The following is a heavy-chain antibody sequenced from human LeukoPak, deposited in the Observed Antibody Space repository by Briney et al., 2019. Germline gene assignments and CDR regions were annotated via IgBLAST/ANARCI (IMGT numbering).Heavy chain of an antibody. Sequence: GGSLRLSCAASGFTFSSYGMSWVRQAPGKGLEWVSAISGSGGSTYYADSVKGRFTISRDNSKNTLYLQMNSLRAEDTAVYYCAKQKRLTYAFDIWGQGTMVTVSS. V-gene: IGHV3-23*01. CDR3: AKQKRLTYAFDI. D-gene: IGHD2/OR15-2a*01. J-gene: IGHJ3*02. CDR2: ISGSGGST. CDR1: GFTFSSYG.